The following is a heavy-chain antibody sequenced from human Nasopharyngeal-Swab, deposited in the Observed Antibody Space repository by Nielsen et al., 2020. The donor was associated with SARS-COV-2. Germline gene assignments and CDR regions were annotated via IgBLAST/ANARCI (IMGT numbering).Heavy chain of an antibody. CDR1: GFTFNNYN. CDR3: ARDLVRFFDGMDV. D-gene: IGHD3-3*01. V-gene: IGHV3-21*01. Sequence: GESLKISCAASGFTFNNYNFNWVRQAPGKGLEWVSSISSSSSYIYYADSVKGRFTISRDNAKNSLYLQMNSLRAEDTAVYYCARDLVRFFDGMDVWGQGTTVTVS. CDR2: ISSSSSYI. J-gene: IGHJ6*02.